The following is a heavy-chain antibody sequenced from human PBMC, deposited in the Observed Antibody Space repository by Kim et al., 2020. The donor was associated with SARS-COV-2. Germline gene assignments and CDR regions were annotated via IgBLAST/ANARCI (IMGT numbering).Heavy chain of an antibody. V-gene: IGHV5-51*01. CDR2: IYPGDSDT. CDR1: GYSFTSYW. CDR3: ARNPPGYSSGSVLADY. D-gene: IGHD6-19*01. J-gene: IGHJ4*02. Sequence: GESLKISCKGSGYSFTSYWIGWVRQMPGKGLEWMGIIYPGDSDTRYSPSFQGQVTISADKSISTAYLQWSSLKASDTAMYYCARNPPGYSSGSVLADYWGQGTLVTVSS.